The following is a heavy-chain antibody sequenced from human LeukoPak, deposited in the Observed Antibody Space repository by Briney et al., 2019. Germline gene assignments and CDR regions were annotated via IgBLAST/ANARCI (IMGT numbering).Heavy chain of an antibody. V-gene: IGHV3-74*01. Sequence: PGGSLRLSCAASGFTVITNYMSWVRQAPRKGLVWVSRINSDGSSTSYADSVKGRFTISRDNAKNTLYLQMNSLRAEDTAVYYCAGEDGGPPYYYYMDVWGKGTTVTISS. J-gene: IGHJ6*03. CDR2: INSDGSST. CDR1: GFTVITNY. CDR3: AGEDGGPPYYYYMDV. D-gene: IGHD4-23*01.